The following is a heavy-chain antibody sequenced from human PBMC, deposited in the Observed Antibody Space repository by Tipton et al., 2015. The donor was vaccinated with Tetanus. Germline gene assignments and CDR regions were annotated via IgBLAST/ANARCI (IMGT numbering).Heavy chain of an antibody. D-gene: IGHD2/OR15-2a*01. Sequence: SLRLSCAASGFTFRSYGMHWVRQAPGKGLEWVALIWYDGSNKNYADSVKGRFTISRDNSKNMLYLQMNSLSAEDTAVYYCARDIAIVRARDWYFDVWGRGTLVTVSS. V-gene: IGHV3-33*01. CDR3: ARDIAIVRARDWYFDV. J-gene: IGHJ2*01. CDR2: IWYDGSNK. CDR1: GFTFRSYG.